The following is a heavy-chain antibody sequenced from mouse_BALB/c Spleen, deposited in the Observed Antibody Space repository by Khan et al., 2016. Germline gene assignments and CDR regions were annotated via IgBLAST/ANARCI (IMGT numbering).Heavy chain of an antibody. CDR3: ASGGYERGYYYSIDY. D-gene: IGHD2-2*01. CDR2: ISTGGDI. Sequence: EVELVESGGGLVKPGGSLKLSCAASGFTFSSYVMSWVRQTPEKRLEWVASISTGGDIYYPDSVKGRFTISRDNARNILYRQMASLRSEDTAMYYCASGGYERGYYYSIDYWGQGTSVTVSS. CDR1: GFTFSSYV. J-gene: IGHJ4*01. V-gene: IGHV5-6-5*01.